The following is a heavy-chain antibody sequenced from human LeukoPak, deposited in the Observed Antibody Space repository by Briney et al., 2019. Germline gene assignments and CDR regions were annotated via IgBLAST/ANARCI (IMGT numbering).Heavy chain of an antibody. Sequence: SETLSLTCTVSGGSISSYYWSWIRQPPGKGLEWIGYIYYSGSTNYNPSLKSRVTISVDTSKNQFSPKLSSVTAADTAAYYCARRRYFDGSGYLEWGQGTLLSVSS. V-gene: IGHV4-59*01. CDR3: ARRRYFDGSGYLE. CDR1: GGSISSYY. CDR2: IYYSGST. J-gene: IGHJ1*01. D-gene: IGHD3-22*01.